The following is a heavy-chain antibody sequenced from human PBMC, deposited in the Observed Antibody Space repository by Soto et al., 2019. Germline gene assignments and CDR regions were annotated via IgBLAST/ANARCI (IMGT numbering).Heavy chain of an antibody. CDR3: AAAPDTAMVSGMDV. CDR1: GFTFTSSA. CDR2: IVVGSGNT. Sequence: SVKVSCKASGFTFTSSAVQWVRQARGQRLEWIGWIVVGSGNTNYAQKFQERVTITRDMSTSTAYMELSSLRSEDTAVYYCAAAPDTAMVSGMDVWGQGTTVTVSS. V-gene: IGHV1-58*01. D-gene: IGHD5-18*01. J-gene: IGHJ6*02.